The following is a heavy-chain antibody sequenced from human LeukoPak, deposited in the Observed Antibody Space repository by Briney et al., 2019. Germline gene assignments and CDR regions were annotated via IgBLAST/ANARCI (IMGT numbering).Heavy chain of an antibody. Sequence: SETLSLTCTVSGGSISSGGYYWSWIRQPPGKGLEWIGEINHSGSTNYNPSLKSRVTISVDTSKNQFSLKLSSVTAADTAVYYCARSIEAGTNDYWGQGTLVTVSS. CDR3: ARSIEAGTNDY. CDR1: GGSISSGGYY. V-gene: IGHV4-39*07. J-gene: IGHJ4*02. D-gene: IGHD6-13*01. CDR2: INHSGST.